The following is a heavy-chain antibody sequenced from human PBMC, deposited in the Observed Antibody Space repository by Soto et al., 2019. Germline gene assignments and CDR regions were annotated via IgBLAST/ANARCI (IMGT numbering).Heavy chain of an antibody. J-gene: IGHJ6*02. CDR2: INPGDSDI. D-gene: IGHD4-4*01. Sequence: GESLKISCKASGYSFTTYWIAWVRPMPGKGLEWMGIINPGDSDIRYSPSFQGQVTISADNSISTAYLQWSSLKASDTAMYYCARHEQFYYYYYGMDVWGQGTAVTVSS. V-gene: IGHV5-51*01. CDR1: GYSFTTYW. CDR3: ARHEQFYYYYYGMDV.